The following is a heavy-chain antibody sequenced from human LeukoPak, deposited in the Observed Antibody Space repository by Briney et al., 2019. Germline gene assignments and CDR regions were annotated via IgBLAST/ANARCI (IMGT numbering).Heavy chain of an antibody. CDR2: IGYDGRNK. D-gene: IGHD3-16*01. V-gene: IGHV3-30*02. CDR3: XXVLXXXAXXXXDY. CDR1: GFTFSSYG. Sequence: GGSLRLSCAASGFTFSSYGIHWVRQAPGKGLGWVTFIGYDGRNKYYADSAKGRFTISRDNSKNTLYLQMNSLRAEDTAVYYCXXVLXXXAXXXXDYW. J-gene: IGHJ4*01.